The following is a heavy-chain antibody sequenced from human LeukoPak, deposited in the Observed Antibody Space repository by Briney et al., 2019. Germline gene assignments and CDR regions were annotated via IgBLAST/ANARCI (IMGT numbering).Heavy chain of an antibody. CDR2: MNPNSGNT. J-gene: IGHJ6*02. Sequence: ASVKVSCKASGYTFTSYDTNWVRQATGQGLEWMGWMNPNSGNTGYAQKFQGRVTMTRNTSISTAYMELSSLRSEDTAVYYCARGSGYSQTRYYYGMDVWGQGTTVTVSS. CDR3: ARGSGYSQTRYYYGMDV. CDR1: GYTFTSYD. V-gene: IGHV1-8*01. D-gene: IGHD5-18*01.